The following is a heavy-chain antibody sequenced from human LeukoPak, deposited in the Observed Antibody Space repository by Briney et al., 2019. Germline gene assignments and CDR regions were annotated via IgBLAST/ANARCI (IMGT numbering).Heavy chain of an antibody. Sequence: GGSLRLSCAGSGFPFSPAWMSWVRQAPGKGLEWVGRTRNEANIYTTKYAASVKGRFTISRDDSKNSLYLQMNSLKTEDTAVYYCASPVGATTVRAFDIWGQGTMVTVSS. CDR1: GFPFSPAW. CDR3: ASPVGATTVRAFDI. V-gene: IGHV3-72*01. D-gene: IGHD1-26*01. J-gene: IGHJ3*02. CDR2: TRNEANIYTT.